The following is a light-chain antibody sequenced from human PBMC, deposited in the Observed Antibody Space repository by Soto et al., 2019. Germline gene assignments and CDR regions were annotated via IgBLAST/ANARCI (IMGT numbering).Light chain of an antibody. V-gene: IGLV2-14*01. CDR2: EVS. J-gene: IGLJ1*01. CDR3: CSFTSITTYV. CDR1: SIDVGAYNY. Sequence: SALTQPASVSGSLGQSMTISCTLTSIDVGAYNYVSWYQQQPGKAPKLMISEVSNRPSGVSNRFSGSKSGNTASLIISGLQAEDEADYYCCSFTSITTYVFGTGTKVTVL.